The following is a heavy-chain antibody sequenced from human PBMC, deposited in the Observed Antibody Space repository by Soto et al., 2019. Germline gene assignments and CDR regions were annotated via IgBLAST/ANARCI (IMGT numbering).Heavy chain of an antibody. J-gene: IGHJ3*02. CDR3: TRRDNWNDGVLASDI. D-gene: IGHD1-20*01. V-gene: IGHV3-72*01. CDR1: GFTFSDHY. CDR2: TRDKLHSYTT. Sequence: ESGGGLVQPGGSLRLSCAASGFTFSDHYMDWVRQAPGKGLEWVGRTRDKLHSYTTEYAASVRGRFTISGDDSKSTLYLQMTGLKTDDTAVYYCTRRDNWNDGVLASDIWGQGTMVIVSS.